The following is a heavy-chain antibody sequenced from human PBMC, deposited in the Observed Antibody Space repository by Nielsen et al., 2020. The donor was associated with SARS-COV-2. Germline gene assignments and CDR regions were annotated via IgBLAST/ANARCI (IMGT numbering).Heavy chain of an antibody. J-gene: IGHJ4*02. CDR3: ARVDPAHPFDY. V-gene: IGHV3-21*03. CDR1: GFTFSSYS. CDR2: ISSSSSYI. Sequence: GESLKISCAASGFTFSSYSMNWVRQAPGKGLEWVSSISSSSSYIYYADSVKGRFTISRDNAKNSLYLQMNSLRAEDTAVYYCARVDPAHPFDYWGQGTLVTVSS.